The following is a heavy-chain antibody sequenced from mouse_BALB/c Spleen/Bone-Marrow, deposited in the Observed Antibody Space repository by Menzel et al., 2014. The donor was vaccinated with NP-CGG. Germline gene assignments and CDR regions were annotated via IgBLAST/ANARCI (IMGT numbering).Heavy chain of an antibody. CDR1: GYTFTSYW. Sequence: QVQLQQSGAELVEPGASVKMSCKASGYTFTSYWMHWVKQRPGQGLEWIGTIDPSDSYTSYNQKFKGKATLTVDTSSSTAYMQLSSLTSEDSAVYYCTRMWAYWGQGTLVTVSA. J-gene: IGHJ3*01. CDR3: TRMWAY. V-gene: IGHV1S127*01. CDR2: IDPSDSYT.